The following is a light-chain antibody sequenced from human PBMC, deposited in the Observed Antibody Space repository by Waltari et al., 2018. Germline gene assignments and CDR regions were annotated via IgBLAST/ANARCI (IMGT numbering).Light chain of an antibody. CDR2: GAS. CDR1: QGANSY. Sequence: DIQLTQSPSFLSASVGDRVTITCRASQGANSYLAGFQQKPGKAPKVLVFGASTLQSGVPSRFSGSGSGTEFILTISSLQPEDIATYYCQQYQSYPITFGGGTKVETK. J-gene: IGKJ4*01. V-gene: IGKV1-9*01. CDR3: QQYQSYPIT.